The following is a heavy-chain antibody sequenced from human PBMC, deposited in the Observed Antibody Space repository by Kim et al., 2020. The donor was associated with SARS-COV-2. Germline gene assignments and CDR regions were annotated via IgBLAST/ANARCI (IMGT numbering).Heavy chain of an antibody. V-gene: IGHV1-24*01. D-gene: IGHD6-13*01. CDR3: ATQSPQLYYYYYGMDV. Sequence: ASVKVSCKVSGYTLTELSMHWVRQAPGKGLEWMGGFDPEDGETIYAQKFQGRVTMTEDTSTDTAYMELSSLRSEDTAVYYCATQSPQLYYYYYGMDVWGQGTTVTVSS. CDR1: GYTLTELS. CDR2: FDPEDGET. J-gene: IGHJ6*02.